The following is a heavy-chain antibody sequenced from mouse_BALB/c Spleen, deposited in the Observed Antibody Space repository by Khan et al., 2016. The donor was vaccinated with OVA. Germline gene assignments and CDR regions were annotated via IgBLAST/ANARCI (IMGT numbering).Heavy chain of an antibody. Sequence: QVQLQQSGAELVRPGVSVKISCKGSGYTFTDYTIHWVKQSHAKSLEWIGVISTYYGDAKYNQKFKDKATMTVDKSSNTAYMELARLTSDDSAIXYCARSFITTASRYSMDDWGQGTSVTVSS. CDR2: ISTYYGDA. CDR1: GYTFTDYT. D-gene: IGHD1-1*01. J-gene: IGHJ4*01. CDR3: ARSFITTASRYSMDD. V-gene: IGHV1S137*01.